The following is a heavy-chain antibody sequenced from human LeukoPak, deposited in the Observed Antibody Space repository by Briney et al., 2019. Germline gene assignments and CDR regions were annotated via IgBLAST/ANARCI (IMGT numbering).Heavy chain of an antibody. Sequence: PGGSLRLSCAASGFTVSSNYMSWVRQAPGKGLEWVSVIYSTGVSTYYADSVKGRFTISRDKSKNTLYLQMNSLRAEDTAVYYCARDSYGDYFDYWGQGTLVTVSS. D-gene: IGHD4-17*01. J-gene: IGHJ4*02. V-gene: IGHV3-66*01. CDR1: GFTVSSNY. CDR3: ARDSYGDYFDY. CDR2: IYSTGVST.